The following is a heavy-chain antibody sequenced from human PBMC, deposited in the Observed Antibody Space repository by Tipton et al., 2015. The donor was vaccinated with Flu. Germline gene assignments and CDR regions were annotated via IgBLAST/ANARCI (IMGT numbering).Heavy chain of an antibody. V-gene: IGHV3-66*02. CDR3: ATLGNSGPDGVDI. CDR2: IYRGGTT. J-gene: IGHJ3*02. D-gene: IGHD1-26*01. CDR1: GFTVSSKY. Sequence: QLVQSGGGLVQPGGSLRLSCAASGFTVSSKYMGWVRQAPGTGLQWVSVIYRGGTTYVADSVKGRCTISRDNSKNTLYLQWNSLTTEDTAVYYCATLGNSGPDGVDIWGKGPMVTISS.